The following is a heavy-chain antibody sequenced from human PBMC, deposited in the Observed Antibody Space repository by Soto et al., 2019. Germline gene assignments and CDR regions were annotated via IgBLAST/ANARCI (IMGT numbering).Heavy chain of an antibody. CDR1: GGSISSGGYY. D-gene: IGHD3-3*01. CDR3: ARGVTVFGLVSRFWFDP. V-gene: IGHV4-30-4*08. J-gene: IGHJ5*02. Sequence: SETLSLTCTVSGGSISSGGYYWRWIRQHPGKGLEWIGYIYYSGSTYYNPSLKSRVVISIDTSRNQFSLRLNSLTAADRAVYFCARGVTVFGLVSRFWFDPWGQGTVVTVSS. CDR2: IYYSGST.